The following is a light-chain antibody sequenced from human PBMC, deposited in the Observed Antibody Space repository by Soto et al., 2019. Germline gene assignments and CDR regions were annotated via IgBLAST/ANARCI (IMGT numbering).Light chain of an antibody. V-gene: IGLV2-14*01. CDR3: SSYTSSSTGV. CDR1: SSDVGGYNY. Sequence: QSALTQPASVSGSPGQSITISCTGTSSDVGGYNYVSWYQQHPGKAPKLMIYDVSNRPSGVSNRCSGSKSGNTASLTISGIQAEDEADYYCSSYTSSSTGVFGGGTKLTVL. J-gene: IGLJ2*01. CDR2: DVS.